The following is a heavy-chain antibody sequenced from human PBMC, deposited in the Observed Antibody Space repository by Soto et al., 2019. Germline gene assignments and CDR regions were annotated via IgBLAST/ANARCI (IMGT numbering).Heavy chain of an antibody. J-gene: IGHJ4*02. D-gene: IGHD6-19*01. Sequence: PVGSLRLSSEAPSFTISTSPIHWARQAPGKGLEWVAVISYDGSSKYNPDSVKGPFTISREKSKNTVYLQMHSLTVEDTAVYYCARDAVAMDYWGRGTLVTVSS. CDR1: SFTISTSP. CDR2: ISYDGSSK. CDR3: ARDAVAMDY. V-gene: IGHV3-30-3*01.